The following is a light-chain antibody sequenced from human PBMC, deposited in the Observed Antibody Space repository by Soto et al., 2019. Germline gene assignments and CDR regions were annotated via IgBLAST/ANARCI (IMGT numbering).Light chain of an antibody. V-gene: IGKV1-5*03. CDR3: QQYSGYPLT. J-gene: IGKJ5*01. Sequence: DIQMTQSPSTLSASVGDRVTITCRPSQSISTLLAWYQQKPERAPTLLIYKASTLESGVPSRFSGSTSGTAFTLTISSLQPDDSATYYCQQYSGYPLTFGQGTRLEIK. CDR1: QSISTL. CDR2: KAS.